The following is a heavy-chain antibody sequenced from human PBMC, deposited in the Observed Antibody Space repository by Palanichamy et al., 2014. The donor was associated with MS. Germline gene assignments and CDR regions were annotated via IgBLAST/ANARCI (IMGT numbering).Heavy chain of an antibody. CDR2: IWYDGNNR. CDR3: ARDKTLVQGLNSYYFHYYMDV. D-gene: IGHD3-10*01. J-gene: IGHJ6*03. Sequence: QEQLVESGGGVVQPGSSLKLSCAASGFDFKNYGMHWVRQAPGKGLEWVAVIWYDGNNRHHAASVGGRFFISRDNSRNTLFLQMNSLRGEDTAVYYCARDKTLVQGLNSYYFHYYMDVWGEGTTVIVSS. V-gene: IGHV3-33*01. CDR1: GFDFKNYG.